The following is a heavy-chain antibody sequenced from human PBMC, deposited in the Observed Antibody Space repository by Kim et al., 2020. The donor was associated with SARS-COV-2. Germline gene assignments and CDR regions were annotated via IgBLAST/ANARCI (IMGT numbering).Heavy chain of an antibody. J-gene: IGHJ4*02. V-gene: IGHV3-23*01. CDR2: IDSASRK. CDR3: VREIVTGYGGD. Sequence: GGSLRLSCAASGFSFSAYHMSWARQAPGKGLEWVSAIDSASRKFYADSVRGRFSISRDNSKDTLFLQMNNLRDEDTAVYYCVREIVTGYGGDWGQGTLVT. D-gene: IGHD1-20*01. CDR1: GFSFSAYH.